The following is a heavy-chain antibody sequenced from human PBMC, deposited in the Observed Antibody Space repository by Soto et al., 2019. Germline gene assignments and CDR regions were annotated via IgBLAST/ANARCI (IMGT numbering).Heavy chain of an antibody. J-gene: IGHJ4*02. Sequence: QLHLVQSGAEVKKPGSSLKVSCKASGGTFSNSGISWVRQAPGQGLEWMGGIIPIFDTTNYAQKLQGRITITADESTITVYMKLSDQRSADTGVYYCARAPILVSVTLHENYFDTWGQGTLVTVSS. CDR3: ARAPILVSVTLHENYFDT. V-gene: IGHV1-69*01. CDR2: IIPIFDTT. D-gene: IGHD2-21*02. CDR1: GGTFSNSG.